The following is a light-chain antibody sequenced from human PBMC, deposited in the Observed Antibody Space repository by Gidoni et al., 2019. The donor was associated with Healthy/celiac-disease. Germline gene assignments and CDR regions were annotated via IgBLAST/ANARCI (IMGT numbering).Light chain of an antibody. CDR2: DAS. CDR1: QSISSW. CDR3: QKYNSYSKT. J-gene: IGKJ2*01. V-gene: IGKV1-5*01. Sequence: IQMTQSPSTLSASVGDIVTITCRDSQSISSWLAWYQQKPGKATKLLIYDASSLESGVPSRFSGSGSGTEFTPTISSLQPDDFANYYCQKYNSYSKTFGQGTKLEIK.